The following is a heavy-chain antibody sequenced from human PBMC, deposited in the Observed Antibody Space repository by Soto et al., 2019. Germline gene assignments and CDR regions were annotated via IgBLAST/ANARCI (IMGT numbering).Heavy chain of an antibody. CDR2: INPNSGGT. J-gene: IGHJ6*02. CDR3: ARPYYSIAAAGTSSYYYYGMDV. V-gene: IGHV1-2*04. CDR1: GDTFTGYY. D-gene: IGHD6-13*01. Sequence: ASVKVSCKASGDTFTGYYMHWVRQAPGQGLEWMGWINPNSGGTNYAQKFQGWVTMTRDTSISTAYMELSRLRSDDTAVYYCARPYYSIAAAGTSSYYYYGMDVWGQGTTVTVSS.